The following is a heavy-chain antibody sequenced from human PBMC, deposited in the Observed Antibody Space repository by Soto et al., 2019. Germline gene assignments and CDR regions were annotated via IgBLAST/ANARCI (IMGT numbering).Heavy chain of an antibody. V-gene: IGHV1-8*01. D-gene: IGHD6-13*01. Sequence: ASVKVSCKASGYTFTSYDINWVRQATGQGLEWMGWMNPNSGNTGYAQKFQGRVTMTRNTSISTAYMELSSLRSEDTAVYYRARGPSFRYSSSWYEWDYFDYWGQGTLVTVSS. J-gene: IGHJ4*02. CDR2: MNPNSGNT. CDR1: GYTFTSYD. CDR3: ARGPSFRYSSSWYEWDYFDY.